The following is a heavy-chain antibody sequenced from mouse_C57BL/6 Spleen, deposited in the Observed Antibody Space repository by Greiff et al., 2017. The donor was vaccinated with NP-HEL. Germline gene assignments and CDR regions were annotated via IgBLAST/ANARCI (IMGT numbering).Heavy chain of an antibody. J-gene: IGHJ3*01. V-gene: IGHV2-6*01. D-gene: IGHD2-5*01. CDR1: GFSLTSYG. CDR3: ASDHSNYGFAY. CDR2: IWGVGST. Sequence: VHLVESGPGLVAPSQSLSITCTVSGFSLTSYGVDWVRQSPGKGLEWLGVIWGVGSTNYNSALKSRLSISKDNSKSQVFLKMNSLQTDDTAMYYCASDHSNYGFAYWGQGTLVTVSA.